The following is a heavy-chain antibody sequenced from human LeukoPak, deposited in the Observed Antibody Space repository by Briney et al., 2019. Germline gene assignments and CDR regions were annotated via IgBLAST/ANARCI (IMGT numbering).Heavy chain of an antibody. CDR2: ISYDGSNK. V-gene: IGHV3-30-3*01. CDR1: GFIFSNYA. D-gene: IGHD6-13*01. CDR3: ARELEQQVVFDYYYYYGMDV. J-gene: IGHJ6*02. Sequence: GGSLRLSCVASGFIFSNYAMHWVRQAPGKGLEWVAVISYDGSNKYSADSVKGRFTISRDNSKNTLYLQMNSLRVEDTAIYYCARELEQQVVFDYYYYYGMDVWGQGTTVTVSS.